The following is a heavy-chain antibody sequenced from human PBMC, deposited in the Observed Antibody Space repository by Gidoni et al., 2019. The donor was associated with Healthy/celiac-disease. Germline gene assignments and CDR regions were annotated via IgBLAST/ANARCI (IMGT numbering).Heavy chain of an antibody. CDR2: INSDGSST. D-gene: IGHD3-3*01. Sequence: EVQLVESGGGLVQPGGSLRLSCAASGFTFSSYWMPWVRQAPGKGLVWVSRINSDGSSTSYADSVKGRFTISRDNAKNTLYLQMNSLRAEDTAVYYCASRKRDYDFWSGYYTASDAFDIWGQGTMVTVSS. CDR3: ASRKRDYDFWSGYYTASDAFDI. V-gene: IGHV3-74*01. CDR1: GFTFSSYW. J-gene: IGHJ3*02.